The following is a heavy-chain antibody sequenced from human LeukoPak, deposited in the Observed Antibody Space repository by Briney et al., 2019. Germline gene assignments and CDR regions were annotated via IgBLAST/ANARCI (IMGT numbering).Heavy chain of an antibody. CDR1: GFTVSTNS. Sequence: PGGSLRLSCTVSGFTVSTNSMSWVRQAPGKGLDWVAVIIENGSNQYYADSVKGRFTISRDNSKNTLFLQMNSLRGEDTAMYYCARVQGGGYRTADYWGQGTLVTVSS. J-gene: IGHJ4*02. V-gene: IGHV3-30*04. CDR2: IIENGSNQ. CDR3: ARVQGGGYRTADY. D-gene: IGHD6-19*01.